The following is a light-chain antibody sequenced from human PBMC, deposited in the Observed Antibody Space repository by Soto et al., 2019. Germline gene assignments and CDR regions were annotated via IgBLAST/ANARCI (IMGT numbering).Light chain of an antibody. CDR3: ATWDDSLSGV. CDR2: RDN. CDR1: SSNIGRNY. J-gene: IGLJ1*01. V-gene: IGLV1-47*01. Sequence: QLVLTQPPSVSGTPGQRVTISCSGTSSNIGRNYVSWYQQVPGTAPKLLVYRDNQRPSGVPDRFSGSKSGTSPSLAISGLRSEDEAVYYCATWDDSLSGVFGTGTKLTVL.